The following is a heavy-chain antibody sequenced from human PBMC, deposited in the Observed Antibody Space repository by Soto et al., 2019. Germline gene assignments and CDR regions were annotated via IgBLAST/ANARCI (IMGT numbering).Heavy chain of an antibody. V-gene: IGHV1-46*01. D-gene: IGHD5-18*01. CDR2: INPSGGST. CDR1: GYTFTNYY. J-gene: IGHJ6*02. Sequence: QVQLVQSGAEVKKPGASVKVSCKASGYTFTNYYVHWVRQAPGQGPEWMGVINPSGGSTRDAQKFQGRVTMTRDTSTSTVHMELSSLRSEDTAVYYCAREDTAAHSGMDVWGQGTTVTVSS. CDR3: AREDTAAHSGMDV.